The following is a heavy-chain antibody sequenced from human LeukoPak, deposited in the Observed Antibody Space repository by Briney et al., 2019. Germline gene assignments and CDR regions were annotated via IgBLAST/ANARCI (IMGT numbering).Heavy chain of an antibody. J-gene: IGHJ6*03. V-gene: IGHV3-23*01. D-gene: IGHD3-16*01. CDR1: GFTVSSNY. Sequence: PGGSLRLSCAASGFTVSSNYMSWVRQAPGKGLECVSVISGSGGTTYYADSVKGRFTISRDNSKNTLYLQMNSLRAEDTAIYFCARDPGEQPYYYNYYMDVWGKGTTVTVSS. CDR2: ISGSGGTT. CDR3: ARDPGEQPYYYNYYMDV.